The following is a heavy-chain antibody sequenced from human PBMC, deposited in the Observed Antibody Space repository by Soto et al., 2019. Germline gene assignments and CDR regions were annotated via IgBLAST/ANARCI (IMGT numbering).Heavy chain of an antibody. Sequence: QVQLVQSVAEVMKPGSSVKVSSKASGGTFSSYTISWVRQAPGQGLEWMGRIIPILGIANYAQKFQGRVTITADKSTSTAYMELSSLRSEDTAVYYCARGVSGYYYYGMDVWGQGTTVTVSS. D-gene: IGHD6-19*01. CDR2: IIPILGIA. CDR1: GGTFSSYT. CDR3: ARGVSGYYYYGMDV. V-gene: IGHV1-69*02. J-gene: IGHJ6*02.